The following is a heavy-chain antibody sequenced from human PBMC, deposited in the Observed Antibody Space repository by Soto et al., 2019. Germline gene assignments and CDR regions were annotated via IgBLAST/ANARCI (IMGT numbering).Heavy chain of an antibody. Sequence: WRSLRLSCAPSGFSFNRFATHCVRQAPGKGLEWVALISSDGSHEMYADSVKGRFTISRENSKNRLYLQMNNLRVEDTALYFCAKDRVPVGAVVIINYYFDVWGGGPLVTVSS. CDR2: ISSDGSHE. V-gene: IGHV3-30*18. J-gene: IGHJ4*02. D-gene: IGHD3-22*01. CDR1: GFSFNRFA. CDR3: AKDRVPVGAVVIINYYFDV.